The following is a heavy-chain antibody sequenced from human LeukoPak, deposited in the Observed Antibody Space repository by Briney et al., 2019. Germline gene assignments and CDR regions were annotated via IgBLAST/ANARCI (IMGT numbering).Heavy chain of an antibody. J-gene: IGHJ4*02. V-gene: IGHV4-39*01. CDR2: IYYSGST. CDR1: GGSISSSSYY. Sequence: SETLSLTCTVSGGSISSSSYYWGWIRQPPGKGPEWIGSIYYSGSTYYNPSLKSRVAISVDTSKNQFSLKLSSGTAADTAVYYCARIDLRGYSYGLGGVDYWGQGTLVTVSS. D-gene: IGHD5-18*01. CDR3: ARIDLRGYSYGLGGVDY.